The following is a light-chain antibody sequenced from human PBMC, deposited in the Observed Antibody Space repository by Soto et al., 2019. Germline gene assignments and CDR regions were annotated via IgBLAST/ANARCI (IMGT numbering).Light chain of an antibody. CDR1: QSVSSSY. CDR3: QQYGSSPYT. CDR2: GAS. J-gene: IGKJ2*01. Sequence: ENVLTQSPGTLSLSPGERATLSCRASQSVSSSYLAWYQQKPGQAPRLLIYGASNRTTGIPDRFIGSGSGTDFTLTISRLETEEFAIYYWQQYGSSPYTFGQGTKLEIK. V-gene: IGKV3-20*01.